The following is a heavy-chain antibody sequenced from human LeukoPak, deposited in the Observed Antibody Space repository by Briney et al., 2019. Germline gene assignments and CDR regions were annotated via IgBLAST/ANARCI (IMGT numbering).Heavy chain of an antibody. D-gene: IGHD2-8*02. V-gene: IGHV3-48*02. CDR3: ARDETGVGSGGIDF. CDR1: GFISSDYS. Sequence: GGSLRLSCAASGFISSDYSMNWVRQTPGKGLEWVAYISSGGSTIYYADSVRGRFTISRDSARNSLYLQMNSLRDEDTAVYYCARDETGVGSGGIDFWGQGTLVTVSS. J-gene: IGHJ4*02. CDR2: ISSGGSTI.